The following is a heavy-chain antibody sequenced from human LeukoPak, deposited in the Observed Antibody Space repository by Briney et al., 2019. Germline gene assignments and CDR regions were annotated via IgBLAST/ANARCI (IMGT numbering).Heavy chain of an antibody. CDR2: IYSGGST. CDR1: GLTVSSNY. V-gene: IGHV3-53*01. CDR3: ARDMGLIRGVFDF. Sequence: GGSLRLSCAASGLTVSSNYMNWIRHAPGKGLEWVSVIYSGGSTYYADSVKGRFTISRDNSKNTLYLQMNSLRAEDTAIYYCARDMGLIRGVFDFWGQGSLVTFSS. J-gene: IGHJ4*02. D-gene: IGHD3-10*01.